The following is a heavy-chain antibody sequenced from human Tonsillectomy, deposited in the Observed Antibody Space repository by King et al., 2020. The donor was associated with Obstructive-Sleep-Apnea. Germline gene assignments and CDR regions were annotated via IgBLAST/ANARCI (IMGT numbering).Heavy chain of an antibody. CDR1: GFTFSSYA. Sequence: VQLVESGGGLVQPGGSLRLSCAASGFTFSSYAMSWVRQAPGRGLEWVSVISGSGGSTYYADSVKGRFTISRDNSKNTLYLQMNSLSAEDTAVYYCAKSLGRCSGGSCYSESFDYWGQGTLVTVSS. CDR2: ISGSGGST. V-gene: IGHV3-23*04. CDR3: AKSLGRCSGGSCYSESFDY. D-gene: IGHD2-15*01. J-gene: IGHJ4*02.